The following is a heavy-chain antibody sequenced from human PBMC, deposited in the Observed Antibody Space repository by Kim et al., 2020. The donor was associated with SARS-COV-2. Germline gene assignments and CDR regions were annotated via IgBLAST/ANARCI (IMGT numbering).Heavy chain of an antibody. V-gene: IGHV3-15*01. CDR3: TTLPSFGY. CDR2: GGTT. J-gene: IGHJ4*02. Sequence: GGTTDYAAPVKGRFTISRDDSKNTLYLQMNSLKTEDTAVYYCTTLPSFGYWGQGTLVTVSS.